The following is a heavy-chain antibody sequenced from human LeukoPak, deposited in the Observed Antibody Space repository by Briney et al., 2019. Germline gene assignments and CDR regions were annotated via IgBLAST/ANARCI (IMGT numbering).Heavy chain of an antibody. CDR3: ARHRRKGLIGTTSSRGFDY. Sequence: GESLKISCKGSGYSFTSYWIAWVRQMPGKGLEWMGIIYPADSDTTYSPSFQGQVTISADKSISTAYLQWSSLKASDTAMYYCARHRRKGLIGTTSSRGFDYWGQGTLVTVSS. V-gene: IGHV5-51*01. CDR1: GYSFTSYW. D-gene: IGHD1-14*01. J-gene: IGHJ4*02. CDR2: IYPADSDT.